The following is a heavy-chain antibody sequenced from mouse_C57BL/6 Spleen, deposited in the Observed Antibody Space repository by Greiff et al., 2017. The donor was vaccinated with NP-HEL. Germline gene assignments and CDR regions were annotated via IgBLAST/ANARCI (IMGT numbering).Heavy chain of an antibody. Sequence: VLLVESGPELVKPGASVKISCKASGYAFSSSWMNWVKQRPGKGLEWIGRIYPGDGDTNYNGKFKGKATLTADKSSSTAYMQLSSLTSEDSAVYFCERQLADYYAMDDWGQGTSVTVAS. CDR1: GYAFSSSW. V-gene: IGHV1-82*01. CDR3: ERQLADYYAMDD. J-gene: IGHJ4*01. D-gene: IGHD3-1*01. CDR2: IYPGDGDT.